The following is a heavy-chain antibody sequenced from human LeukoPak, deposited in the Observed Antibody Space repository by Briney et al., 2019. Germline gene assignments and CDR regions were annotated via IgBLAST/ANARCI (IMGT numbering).Heavy chain of an antibody. CDR2: IDQDGSEI. J-gene: IGHJ4*02. V-gene: IGHV3-7*04. Sequence: GGSLRLSCAASGFTFSGYWMSWVRQAPGKGLEWVANIDQDGSEIYYVDSVKGRFTISRDNAKNSLSLHMNSLRAEDTAVYYCARVAAAGFDCWGQGTPVTVSS. D-gene: IGHD6-13*01. CDR3: ARVAAAGFDC. CDR1: GFTFSGYW.